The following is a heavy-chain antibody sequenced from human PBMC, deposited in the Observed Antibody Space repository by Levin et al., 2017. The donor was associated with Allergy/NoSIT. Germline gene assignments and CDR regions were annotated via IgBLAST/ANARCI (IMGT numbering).Heavy chain of an antibody. Sequence: PGGSLRLSCAASGFTFSNYAMSWVRQAPGKGLEWVSAITNVGGTVYVDSVKGRFTISRDNSKNTVYLQMNSLRADDTAVYYCARRPSRQVAEDFWGQGTLVTVSS. CDR3: ARRPSRQVAEDF. V-gene: IGHV3-23*01. J-gene: IGHJ4*02. D-gene: IGHD6-19*01. CDR1: GFTFSNYA. CDR2: ITNVGGT.